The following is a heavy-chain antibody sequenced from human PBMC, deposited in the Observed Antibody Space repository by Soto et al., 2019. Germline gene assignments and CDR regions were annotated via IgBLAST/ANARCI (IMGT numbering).Heavy chain of an antibody. CDR1: GYTFTSYD. V-gene: IGHV1-8*01. J-gene: IGHJ4*02. CDR3: ARWGNDFWSGYRPFDY. D-gene: IGHD3-3*01. CDR2: MNPNSGNT. Sequence: ASVKVSCKASGYTFTSYDINWVRQATGQGLEWMGWMNPNSGNTGYAQKFQGRVTMTRNTSISTAYMELSSLRSEDTAVYYCARWGNDFWSGYRPFDYWGQGTLVPVSS.